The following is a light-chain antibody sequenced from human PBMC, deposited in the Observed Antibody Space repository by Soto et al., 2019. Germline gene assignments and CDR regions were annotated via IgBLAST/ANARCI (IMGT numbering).Light chain of an antibody. J-gene: IGKJ4*01. CDR2: DTS. CDR1: QSVSSY. CDR3: QEYGSSPLT. Sequence: EIVLTQSPGTLSLPVGERVTLSCRASQSVSSYLAGYQRTPGQAPRLLIYDTSNTDTGTPDRFSGSGSGTYFTLTISRLEPEDFTGDYWQEYGSSPLTFGGGTTVVSK. V-gene: IGKV3-20*01.